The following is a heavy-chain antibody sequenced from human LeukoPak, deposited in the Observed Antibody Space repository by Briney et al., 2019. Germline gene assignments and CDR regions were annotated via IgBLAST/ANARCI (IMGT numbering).Heavy chain of an antibody. Sequence: ASVKVSCKASGYTFTRYYMHWVRQAPGQGLEWMGIINPSGGNTSYAQKFQGRVTMTRDTSTSTVYMELSRLRSEDTAVYYCARGGYGDRIDYWGQGTLVSVSS. J-gene: IGHJ4*02. CDR3: ARGGYGDRIDY. V-gene: IGHV1-46*01. CDR2: INPSGGNT. CDR1: GYTFTRYY. D-gene: IGHD4-17*01.